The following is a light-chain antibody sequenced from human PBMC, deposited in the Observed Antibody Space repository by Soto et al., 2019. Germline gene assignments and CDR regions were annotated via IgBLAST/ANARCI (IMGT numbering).Light chain of an antibody. CDR1: SSDVGGYNY. V-gene: IGLV2-8*01. CDR2: EVS. CDR3: SSYAGSNNFPYV. Sequence: QSVLTQPPSASGSPGQSVTISCTGTSSDVGGYNYVSWYQQHPGKAPKLMIYEVSKRPSGVPDRFSGSKSGNTASLTVSGLQAEDKADYYCSSYAGSNNFPYVFGTGTKVTVL. J-gene: IGLJ1*01.